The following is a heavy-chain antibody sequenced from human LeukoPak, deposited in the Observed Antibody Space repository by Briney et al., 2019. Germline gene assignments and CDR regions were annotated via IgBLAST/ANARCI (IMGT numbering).Heavy chain of an antibody. Sequence: SETLSLTCTVSGGSISSSSYYWGWIRQPPGKGLEWIGSIYYSGSTYYNPSLKSRVTISVDTSKNQFSLKLSSVTAADMAVYYCARLLLYYYYMDVWGKGTTATISS. CDR2: IYYSGST. CDR1: GGSISSSSYY. J-gene: IGHJ6*03. CDR3: ARLLLYYYYMDV. V-gene: IGHV4-39*01.